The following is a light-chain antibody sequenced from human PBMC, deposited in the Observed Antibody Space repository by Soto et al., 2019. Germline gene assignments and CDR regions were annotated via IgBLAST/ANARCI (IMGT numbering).Light chain of an antibody. CDR3: QQYNNWPPWT. J-gene: IGKJ1*01. CDR1: QNISRS. V-gene: IGKV3-15*01. CDR2: GTS. Sequence: EIVMTQSPVTLSVSPGERATLSCRASQNISRSLAWYQQKPGQGPSLLIYGTSTRATGIPARFSGSGSGTEFTLTINSLESEDFAVYYCQQYNNWPPWTFGQGTKVDIK.